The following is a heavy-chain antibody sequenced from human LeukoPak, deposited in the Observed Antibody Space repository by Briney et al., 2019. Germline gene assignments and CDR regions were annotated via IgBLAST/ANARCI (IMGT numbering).Heavy chain of an antibody. CDR2: ISMSGSTI. CDR3: ARDPRSGWDY. CDR1: GFTFSSYE. D-gene: IGHD6-19*01. J-gene: IGHJ4*02. V-gene: IGHV3-48*03. Sequence: PGGSLRLSCAASGFTFSSYEMNWVRQAPGKGLEWVSYISMSGSTIYYADSVKGRFTISRDNAKNSLYLQMNSVRAEDTAVYYCARDPRSGWDYWGQGSLVTVSS.